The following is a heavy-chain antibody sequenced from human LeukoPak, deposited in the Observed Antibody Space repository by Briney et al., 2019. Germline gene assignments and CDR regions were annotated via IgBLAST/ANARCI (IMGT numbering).Heavy chain of an antibody. Sequence: GASVKVSCKASGGTFSTYVISWVRQAPGQGLEWMGWISAYNGNTNYAQKLQGRVTMTTDTSTSTAYMELRSLRSDDTAVYYCARSLVVVLFDYWGQGTLVTVSS. CDR3: ARSLVVVLFDY. J-gene: IGHJ4*02. D-gene: IGHD3-22*01. V-gene: IGHV1-18*01. CDR2: ISAYNGNT. CDR1: GGTFSTYV.